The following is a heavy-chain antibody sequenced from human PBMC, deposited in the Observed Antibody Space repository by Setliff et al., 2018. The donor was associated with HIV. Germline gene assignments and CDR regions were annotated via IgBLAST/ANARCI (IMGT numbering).Heavy chain of an antibody. Sequence: AASVKVSCKTSGYTFTTSGISWVRQAPGQGLEWMGWINIYSGNTNYAQRFQGRATITADISTSTVYMELRSLRSDDTAVYYCVRDKTGDMWYFDSWGQGTLVTVSS. J-gene: IGHJ4*02. V-gene: IGHV1-18*01. CDR3: VRDKTGDMWYFDS. CDR1: GYTFTTSG. D-gene: IGHD7-27*01. CDR2: INIYSGNT.